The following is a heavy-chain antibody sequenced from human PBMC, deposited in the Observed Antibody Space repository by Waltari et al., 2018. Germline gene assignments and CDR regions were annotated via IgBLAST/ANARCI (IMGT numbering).Heavy chain of an antibody. D-gene: IGHD5-12*01. CDR3: ATDHHRDSGYDI. J-gene: IGHJ4*02. CDR2: YDPEDGET. V-gene: IGHV1-24*01. Sequence: QVQLVQSGAEVKKPGASVKRSCKVSGYPLIDLSIHWVRQAHGKGLEWMGGYDPEDGETVSAQIFQGRLSMTEDTSRDTAYMELRSLRSEDTAVYYCATDHHRDSGYDIWGQGTLVTVSS. CDR1: GYPLIDLS.